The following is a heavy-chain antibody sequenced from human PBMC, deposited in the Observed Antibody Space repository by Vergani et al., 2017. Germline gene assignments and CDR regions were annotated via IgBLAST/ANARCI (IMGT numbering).Heavy chain of an antibody. Sequence: EVQLVESGGGVVQPGGSLRLSCAASGFTFDDYAMHWVRQAPGKGLEWVSLISGDGGSTYYADSVKGRFTISRDNSKNSLYLQMNSLRTEDTALYYCAKVGRYGDSYYYYGMDVWGQGTTVTVSS. D-gene: IGHD4-17*01. CDR3: AKVGRYGDSYYYYGMDV. V-gene: IGHV3-43*02. CDR2: ISGDGGST. J-gene: IGHJ6*02. CDR1: GFTFDDYA.